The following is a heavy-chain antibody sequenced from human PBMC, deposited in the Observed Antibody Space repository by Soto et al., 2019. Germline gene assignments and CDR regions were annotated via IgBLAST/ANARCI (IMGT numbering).Heavy chain of an antibody. V-gene: IGHV4-61*08. CDR2: IYYRGST. J-gene: IGHJ3*02. CDR1: GGSISSGGYY. CDR3: ARRYGSAFDI. D-gene: IGHD3-10*01. Sequence: SETLSLTCTVSGGSISSGGYYWSWIRQYPGKGLEWIGYIYYRGSTNYNPSLKSRVTISVDTSKNQFSLKLTSVTAADTAVYYCARRYGSAFDIWGQGTMVTVSS.